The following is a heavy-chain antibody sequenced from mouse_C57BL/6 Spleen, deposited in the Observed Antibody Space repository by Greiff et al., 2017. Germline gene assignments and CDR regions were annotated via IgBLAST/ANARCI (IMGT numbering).Heavy chain of an antibody. CDR1: GFSFNTYA. D-gene: IGHD1-1*01. Sequence: GGGLVQPKGSLKLSCAASGFSFNTYAMNWVRQAPGKGLEWVARIRSKSNNYATYYADSVKDRFTISRDDSESMLYLQMNNFKTEDTAIYYCVSVGSSYCAYWGQGTLVTVSA. CDR2: IRSKSNNYAT. J-gene: IGHJ3*01. V-gene: IGHV10-1*01. CDR3: VSVGSSYCAY.